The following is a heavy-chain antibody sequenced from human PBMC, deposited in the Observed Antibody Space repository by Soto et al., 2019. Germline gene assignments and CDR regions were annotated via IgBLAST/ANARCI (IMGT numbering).Heavy chain of an antibody. CDR3: AKGSPKYYGSSPSCYGDYFDY. D-gene: IGHD2-2*01. J-gene: IGHJ4*02. Sequence: GGSLRLSCSASGFTFSSYAMSWVRQAPGKGLEWVSAISGSGGSTYYADSVKGRFTISRDNSKNTLYLQMNSLRAEDTAVYYCAKGSPKYYGSSPSCYGDYFDYWGQGTLVTVSS. V-gene: IGHV3-23*01. CDR2: ISGSGGST. CDR1: GFTFSSYA.